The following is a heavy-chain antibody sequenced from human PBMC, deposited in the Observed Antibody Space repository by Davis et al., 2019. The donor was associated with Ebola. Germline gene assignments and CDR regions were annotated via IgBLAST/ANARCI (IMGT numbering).Heavy chain of an antibody. CDR2: INPSGGST. D-gene: IGHD3-10*01. J-gene: IGHJ4*02. Sequence: ASVTVSCKASGYTFTSYYMHWVRQAPGQGLEWMGIINPSGGSTSYAQKFQGRVTMTRDTSTSTVYMELSSLRSEDTAVYYCARGELSTLRGFITPFDYWGQGTLVTVSS. CDR1: GYTFTSYY. V-gene: IGHV1-46*01. CDR3: ARGELSTLRGFITPFDY.